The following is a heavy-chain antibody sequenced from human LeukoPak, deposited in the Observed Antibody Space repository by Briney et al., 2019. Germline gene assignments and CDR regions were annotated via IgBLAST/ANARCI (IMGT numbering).Heavy chain of an antibody. D-gene: IGHD3-3*01. Sequence: KPSETLSLTCTGSGGSISSYDWSWIRQPPGKGLEWIGYIYYSGSTTYNPSLKSRVTISVDTSKNQFSLKLSSVTAADTAVYYCARSREWLPHYWGQGTLVTVSS. J-gene: IGHJ4*02. CDR3: ARSREWLPHY. CDR1: GGSISSYD. CDR2: IYYSGST. V-gene: IGHV4-59*01.